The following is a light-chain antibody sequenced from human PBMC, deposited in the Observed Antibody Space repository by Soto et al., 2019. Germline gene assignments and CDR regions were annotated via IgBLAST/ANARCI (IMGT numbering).Light chain of an antibody. CDR3: LLSYSGAVL. Sequence: QAVVTQESSLTVSPGGTVTLTCGSSTGAVTSGHFPYWFQQRPGQAPRTLISDTNNKHSWTPARFSGSLLGGKAALTLSGAQPEDEAEYYCLLSYSGAVLFGGGTKLTVL. J-gene: IGLJ2*01. CDR2: DTN. CDR1: TGAVTSGHF. V-gene: IGLV7-46*01.